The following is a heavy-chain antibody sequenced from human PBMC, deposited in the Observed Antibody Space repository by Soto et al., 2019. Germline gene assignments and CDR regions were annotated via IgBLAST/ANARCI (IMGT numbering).Heavy chain of an antibody. CDR3: ARSPWDVVVPAAIAWFDP. Sequence: VESLKISCKGSGYIFSSYWIGCFRQMAVEVLEWMGRIDPSDSYTNYSPSFQGHVTISADKSISTAYLQWSSLKASDTAMYYCARSPWDVVVPAAIAWFDPWGQGTLVTVSS. CDR2: IDPSDSYT. D-gene: IGHD2-2*01. V-gene: IGHV5-10-1*01. CDR1: GYIFSSYW. J-gene: IGHJ5*02.